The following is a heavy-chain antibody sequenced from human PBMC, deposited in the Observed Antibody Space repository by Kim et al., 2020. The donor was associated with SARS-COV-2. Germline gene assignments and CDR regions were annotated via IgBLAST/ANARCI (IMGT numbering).Heavy chain of an antibody. Sequence: GGSLRLSCTASGFTFGDYAMSWVRQAPGKGLEWVGFIRSKAYGGTTEYAASVKGRFTISRDDSNKIAYLQMNSLKTEYTAMYYCKVAALGRGDFQYWGQGTLVTVSS. V-gene: IGHV3-49*04. D-gene: IGHD6-13*01. CDR2: IRSKAYGGTT. CDR1: GFTFGDYA. J-gene: IGHJ1*01. CDR3: KVAALGRGDFQY.